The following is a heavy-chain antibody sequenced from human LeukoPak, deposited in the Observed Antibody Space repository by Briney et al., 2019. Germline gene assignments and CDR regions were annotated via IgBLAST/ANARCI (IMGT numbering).Heavy chain of an antibody. J-gene: IGHJ4*02. V-gene: IGHV4-39*01. CDR2: IYYSGST. CDR1: GGSISSSSYY. CDR3: ARHRATYYYDSSGYYGFDY. D-gene: IGHD3-22*01. Sequence: SETLSLTCTVSGGSISSSSYYWGWIRQPPGKGLEWIGSIYYSGSTYYNPSLKSRVTISVDTSKNQFFLKLSSVTAADTAVYYCARHRATYYYDSSGYYGFDYWGQGTLVTVSS.